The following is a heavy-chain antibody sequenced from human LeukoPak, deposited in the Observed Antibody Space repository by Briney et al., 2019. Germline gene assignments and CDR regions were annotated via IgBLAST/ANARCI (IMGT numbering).Heavy chain of an antibody. D-gene: IGHD1/OR15-1a*01. CDR1: GFTFDDYA. J-gene: IGHJ4*02. CDR3: AKWHEQQLAFDY. V-gene: IGHV4-59*01. CDR2: IHYSGKN. Sequence: LRLSCAASGFTFDDYAMHWIRQPPGRGLEWIGYIHYSGKNYYNPSLKSRLTMSVDTSKSQFSLKVNSVTAADTAVYYCAKWHEQQLAFDYWGQGALVTVSS.